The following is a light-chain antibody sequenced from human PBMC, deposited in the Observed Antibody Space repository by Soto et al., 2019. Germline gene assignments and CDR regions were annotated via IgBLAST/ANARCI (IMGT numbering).Light chain of an antibody. V-gene: IGLV2-14*01. CDR3: SSYTSSSTPRV. J-gene: IGLJ1*01. CDR1: SCDVGGYNY. CDR2: EVS. Sequence: QSVLTQPASVSGSPGQSITISCTGTSCDVGGYNYVSWYQQHPGKAPKLMIYEVSNRPSGVSNRFSGSKSGNTASLTISGLQAEDEADYYCSSYTSSSTPRVFGTGTKVTVL.